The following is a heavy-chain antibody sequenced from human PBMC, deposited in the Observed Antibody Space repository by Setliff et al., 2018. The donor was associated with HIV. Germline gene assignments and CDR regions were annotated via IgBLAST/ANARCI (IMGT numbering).Heavy chain of an antibody. Sequence: ASVKVSCKASGYTLTTYGISWVRQAPGQGPEWMGWINTETGNPMYAQGFTGRFVFSLDTSVSTAYLQINSLKAEDTAVYYCARTLTGYSAHDAFDIWGQGTMVTVSS. CDR2: INTETGNP. V-gene: IGHV7-4-1*02. J-gene: IGHJ3*02. D-gene: IGHD3-9*01. CDR1: GYTLTTYG. CDR3: ARTLTGYSAHDAFDI.